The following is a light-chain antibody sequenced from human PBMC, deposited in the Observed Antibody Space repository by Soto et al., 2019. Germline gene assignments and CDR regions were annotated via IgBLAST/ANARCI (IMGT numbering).Light chain of an antibody. CDR1: SSDVGSYKF. V-gene: IGLV2-23*01. CDR2: EGS. CDR3: CSYAGSSTLV. Sequence: QSALTQPASVSGSPGQSITISCTGTSSDVGSYKFVSWYQQHPVKAPKLMIYEGSKRPSGVSNSFSGSKSGNTASLTISGLQAEDEADYYCCSYAGSSTLVFGGGTKLTVL. J-gene: IGLJ2*01.